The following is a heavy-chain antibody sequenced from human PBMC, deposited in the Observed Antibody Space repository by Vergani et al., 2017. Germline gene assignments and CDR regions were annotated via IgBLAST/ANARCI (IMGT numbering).Heavy chain of an antibody. CDR1: GFTFCSYA. D-gene: IGHD6-19*01. CDR2: ISSNGGST. V-gene: IGHV3-64*01. Sequence: EVQLVESGGGLVQPGGSLRLSCAASGFTFCSYAMHWVRQAPGKGLEYVSAISSNGGSTYYANSVKGRFTISRDNSKNTLYLQMGSLRAEDMAVYYCARGRIAVAGNTYYFDYWGQGTLVTVSS. CDR3: ARGRIAVAGNTYYFDY. J-gene: IGHJ4*02.